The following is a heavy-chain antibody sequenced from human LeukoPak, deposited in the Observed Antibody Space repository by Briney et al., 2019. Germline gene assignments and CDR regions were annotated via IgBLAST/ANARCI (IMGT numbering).Heavy chain of an antibody. D-gene: IGHD2-21*01. V-gene: IGHV3-30*02. CDR3: AKRCSGDCYWGFDY. CDR1: GLTFSSYG. Sequence: PGGSLRLSCAASGLTFSSYGIHWVRQAPGKGLEWVAFILYDGSNKYYADSVKGRFTISRDNSKNTLYLQMNSLRAEDTAVYYCAKRCSGDCYWGFDYWGQGTLVTVSS. CDR2: ILYDGSNK. J-gene: IGHJ4*02.